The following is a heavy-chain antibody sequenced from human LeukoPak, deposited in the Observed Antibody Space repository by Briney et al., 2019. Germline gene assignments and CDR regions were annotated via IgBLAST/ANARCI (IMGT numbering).Heavy chain of an antibody. D-gene: IGHD3-10*01. V-gene: IGHV4-34*01. CDR1: GGSFSGYY. Sequence: SETLSLTCAVYGGSFSGYYWSWIRQPPGKGLEWIGEINHSGSTNYNPSLRSRVTMSVDASKSQFSLKLNSVTVADTALYYCVRWYYYGSGRRQFDYWGQGTLVTVSS. J-gene: IGHJ4*02. CDR3: VRWYYYGSGRRQFDY. CDR2: INHSGST.